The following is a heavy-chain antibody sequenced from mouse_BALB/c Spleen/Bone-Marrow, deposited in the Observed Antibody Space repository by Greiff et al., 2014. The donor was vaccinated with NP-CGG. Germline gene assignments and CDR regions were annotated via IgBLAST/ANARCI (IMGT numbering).Heavy chain of an antibody. CDR3: ANYYYVSHFDY. J-gene: IGHJ2*01. Sequence: LVESGAALVKPGASVKLSCTASGFNIKDTYMHWVKQRPEQGLEWIGRIDPANGNTKYDPKFQGKATITADTSSNTAYLQLISLTSEDTAVYYCANYYYVSHFDYWGQGTTLTVSS. CDR2: IDPANGNT. V-gene: IGHV14-3*02. D-gene: IGHD1-1*01. CDR1: GFNIKDTY.